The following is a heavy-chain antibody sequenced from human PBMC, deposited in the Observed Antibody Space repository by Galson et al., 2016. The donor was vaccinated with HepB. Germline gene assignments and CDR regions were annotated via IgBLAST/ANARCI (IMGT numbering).Heavy chain of an antibody. CDR3: ARDRGGTYSNCFDY. CDR1: GFTLSNYY. CDR2: IGSIGTTI. Sequence: SLRLSCAASGFTLSNYYMSWIRQAPGKGLEWVSYIGSIGTTITIHYADSVKGRFTISRDNAKNSLYLQINSLSAEDTAVYYCARDRGGTYSNCFDYWGQGTMVTVSS. D-gene: IGHD1-26*01. V-gene: IGHV3-11*01. J-gene: IGHJ4*02.